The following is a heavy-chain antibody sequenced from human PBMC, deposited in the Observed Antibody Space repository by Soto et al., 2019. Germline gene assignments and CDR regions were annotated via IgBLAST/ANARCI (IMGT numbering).Heavy chain of an antibody. CDR3: ARGRFLEWLLSAYYYYGMDV. D-gene: IGHD3-3*01. J-gene: IGHJ6*02. V-gene: IGHV1-8*01. CDR2: MNPNSGNT. Sequence: ASVKVSCKASGYTLTSYDINWVRQATGQGLEWMGWMNPNSGNTGYAQKFQGRVTMTRNTSISTAYMELSSLRSEDTAVYYCARGRFLEWLLSAYYYYGMDVWGQGTTVTVSS. CDR1: GYTLTSYD.